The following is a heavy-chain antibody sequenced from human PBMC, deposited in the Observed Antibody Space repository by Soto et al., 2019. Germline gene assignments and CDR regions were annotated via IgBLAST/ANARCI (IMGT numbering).Heavy chain of an antibody. Sequence: EVQLLESGGDLVQPGGSLRLSCAATGFTFSSCVMSWVRQATGKGLEWVSTISGSGGSAYYADSVKGRFTISRDNSKNTLYLQMNSLSVDDTAVYYCAKGLPDTIFGVLIRFDSWGQGTLVTVSS. CDR3: AKGLPDTIFGVLIRFDS. D-gene: IGHD3-3*01. CDR2: ISGSGGSA. J-gene: IGHJ4*02. CDR1: GFTFSSCV. V-gene: IGHV3-23*01.